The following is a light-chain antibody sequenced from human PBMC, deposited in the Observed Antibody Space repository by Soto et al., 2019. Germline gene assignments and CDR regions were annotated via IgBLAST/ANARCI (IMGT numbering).Light chain of an antibody. Sequence: QSVLTQPASVSGSPGQSITISCTGTSSDVGAYNYVSWYQQHPGKAPKLMIYDVSNRPSGISNRFSGSKSGNTASLTISGLQAEDVADYYCSSYTSRSTPYVFGTGTKVTVL. CDR3: SSYTSRSTPYV. V-gene: IGLV2-14*01. CDR1: SSDVGAYNY. J-gene: IGLJ1*01. CDR2: DVS.